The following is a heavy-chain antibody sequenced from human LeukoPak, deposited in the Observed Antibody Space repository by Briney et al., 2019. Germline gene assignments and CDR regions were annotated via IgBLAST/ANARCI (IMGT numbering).Heavy chain of an antibody. CDR2: IRSKAYGGTT. D-gene: IGHD1-26*01. Sequence: GSLRLSCTASGFTFGDYAMSWVRQAPGKGLEWVGFIRSKAYGGTTEYAASMKGRFTISRDDSKSIAYLQMNSLKTEDTAVYYCTRDGMGATTFYYYGMDVWGQGTTVTVSS. CDR1: GFTFGDYA. J-gene: IGHJ6*02. CDR3: TRDGMGATTFYYYGMDV. V-gene: IGHV3-49*04.